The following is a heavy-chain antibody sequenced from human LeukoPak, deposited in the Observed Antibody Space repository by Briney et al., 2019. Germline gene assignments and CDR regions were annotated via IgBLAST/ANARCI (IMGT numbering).Heavy chain of an antibody. CDR2: VSSSGGGM. D-gene: IGHD2-15*01. Sequence: GGSLRLSCTASGFTLSSYEMNWVRQAPGKGLEWVSYVSSSGGGMLYADSVKGRFTIARDKSKYTVYRQMYGLRIEDTSVYYCAKAPLVMCSAGSCSSGGYWYFDLWGRGTLVTVSS. V-gene: IGHV3-48*03. J-gene: IGHJ2*01. CDR3: AKAPLVMCSAGSCSSGGYWYFDL. CDR1: GFTLSSYE.